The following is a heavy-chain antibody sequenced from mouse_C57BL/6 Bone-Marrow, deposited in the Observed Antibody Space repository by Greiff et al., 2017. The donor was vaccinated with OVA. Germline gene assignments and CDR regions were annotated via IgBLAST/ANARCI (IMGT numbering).Heavy chain of an antibody. D-gene: IGHD2-3*01. CDR3: ARDGWLLLRYFDV. J-gene: IGHJ1*03. Sequence: EVKLQESGPGLVKPSQSLSLTCSVTGYSITSGYYWNWIRQFPGNKLEWMGYISYDGSNNYNPSLKNRISITRDTSKNQFFLKLNSVTTEDTATYYCARDGWLLLRYFDVWGTGTTVTVSS. CDR1: GYSITSGYY. CDR2: ISYDGSN. V-gene: IGHV3-6*01.